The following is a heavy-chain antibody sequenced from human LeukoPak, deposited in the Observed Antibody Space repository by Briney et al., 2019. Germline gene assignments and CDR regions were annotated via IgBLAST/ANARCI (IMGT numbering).Heavy chain of an antibody. V-gene: IGHV3-33*01. J-gene: IGHJ4*02. D-gene: IGHD5-12*01. CDR1: GFTFSSYG. Sequence: GGSLRLSCAASGFTFSSYGMHWVRQAPGKGLEWVAVIWYDGSNKYYADSVKGRFTISRDNSKNTLYLQMNSLRAEDTAVYYCARGGYTGNSDYYFDYWGQGTLVTVPS. CDR3: ARGGYTGNSDYYFDY. CDR2: IWYDGSNK.